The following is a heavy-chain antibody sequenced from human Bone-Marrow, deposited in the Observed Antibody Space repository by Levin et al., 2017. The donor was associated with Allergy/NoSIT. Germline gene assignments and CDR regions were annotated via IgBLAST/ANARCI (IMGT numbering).Heavy chain of an antibody. CDR2: IYYGGGA. Sequence: SETLSLTCTVSGGSMRSVYWTWIRQSPGKGLEWIGNIYYGGGANYNPSLRGRVAFSLDTPESQFSLRLTSLTAADTAVYYCAKDRLPIPRGNIDYWGQGSLVTVSS. CDR1: GGSMRSVY. V-gene: IGHV4-59*01. D-gene: IGHD2-15*01. J-gene: IGHJ4*02. CDR3: AKDRLPIPRGNIDY.